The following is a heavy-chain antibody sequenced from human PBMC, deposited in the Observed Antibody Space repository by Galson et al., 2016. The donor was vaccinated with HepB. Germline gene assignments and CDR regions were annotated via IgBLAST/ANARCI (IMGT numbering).Heavy chain of an antibody. V-gene: IGHV4-31*03. D-gene: IGHD3-3*01. CDR3: ARGCADFRSASPYGMDV. CDR1: GGSISSGSYY. Sequence: TLSLTCTVSGGSISSGSYYWSWIRQHPGKGLEWIGYIHHRGRTYYNPSLTGRLTISVDTSKNQFTLRLNSVTAADTAVYDCARGCADFRSASPYGMDVWGPGSTVTVSS. CDR2: IHHRGRT. J-gene: IGHJ6*02.